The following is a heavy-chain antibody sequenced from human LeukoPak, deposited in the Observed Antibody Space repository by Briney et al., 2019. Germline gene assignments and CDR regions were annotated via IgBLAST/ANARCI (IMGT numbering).Heavy chain of an antibody. V-gene: IGHV1-69*04. D-gene: IGHD5-24*01. CDR2: IIPILGIA. CDR1: GGTFSSCA. CDR3: ARVPRDGYNPDY. J-gene: IGHJ4*02. Sequence: SVKVSCKASGGTFSSCAISWVRQAPGQGLEWMGRIIPILGIANYAQKFQGRVTITADKSTSTAYMELSSLRSEDTAVYYCARVPRDGYNPDYWGQGTLVTVSS.